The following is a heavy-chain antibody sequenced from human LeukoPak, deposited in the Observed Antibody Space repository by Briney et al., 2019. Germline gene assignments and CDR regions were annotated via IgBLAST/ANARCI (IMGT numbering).Heavy chain of an antibody. D-gene: IGHD6-19*01. CDR2: IYHSGST. CDR3: ARTETYSSGWYDPFFDF. V-gene: IGHV4-34*01. Sequence: ETLSLTCAVYGGSFSGYYWSWIRQPPGKGLEWIGSIYHSGSTYYNPSLKSRVTFSVDTSNNQFSLRLSSVTAADTAMYFCARTETYSSGWYDPFFDFWGQGTLVTVSS. J-gene: IGHJ4*02. CDR1: GGSFSGYY.